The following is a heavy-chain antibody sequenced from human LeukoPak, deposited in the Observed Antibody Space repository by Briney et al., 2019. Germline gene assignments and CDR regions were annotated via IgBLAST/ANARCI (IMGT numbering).Heavy chain of an antibody. D-gene: IGHD3-22*01. CDR3: ARGTDRVGLSFDI. CDR2: IIPIFGTA. CDR1: GYTFTSYD. J-gene: IGHJ3*02. Sequence: SVKVSCKTSGYTFTSYDINWVRQAPGQGLEWMGGIIPIFGTANYAQKFQGRVTITADKSTSTAYMELSSLRSEDTAVYYCARGTDRVGLSFDIWGQGTMVTVSS. V-gene: IGHV1-69*06.